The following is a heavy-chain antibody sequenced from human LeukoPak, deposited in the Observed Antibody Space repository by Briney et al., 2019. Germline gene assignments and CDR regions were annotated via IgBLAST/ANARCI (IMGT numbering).Heavy chain of an antibody. Sequence: GGSLTLLCTASGLTFSSFDMSWVRQAPGQGLDSLLHINGSTGGTYYADSVKGRFTSSRDNSKNTLYLQMNSLRAEDTAVYYCETYYYDSSGYYYTAPFDYWGQGTLVTVSS. D-gene: IGHD3-22*01. J-gene: IGHJ4*02. CDR3: ETYYYDSSGYYYTAPFDY. CDR1: GLTFSSFD. V-gene: IGHV3-23*01. CDR2: INGSTGGT.